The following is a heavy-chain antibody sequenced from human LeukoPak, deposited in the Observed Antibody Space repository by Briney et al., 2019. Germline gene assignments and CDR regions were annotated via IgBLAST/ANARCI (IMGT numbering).Heavy chain of an antibody. D-gene: IGHD2-8*01. Sequence: GASVKVSCKASGYTFTSYGISWVRQAPGQGLEWMGWISAYNGNTNYAQKLQGRVTTTTDTSTSTAYTELRSLRSDDTAVYYCARPLYCTNGVCYPPFDYWGQGTLVTVSS. CDR2: ISAYNGNT. CDR3: ARPLYCTNGVCYPPFDY. CDR1: GYTFTSYG. V-gene: IGHV1-18*01. J-gene: IGHJ4*02.